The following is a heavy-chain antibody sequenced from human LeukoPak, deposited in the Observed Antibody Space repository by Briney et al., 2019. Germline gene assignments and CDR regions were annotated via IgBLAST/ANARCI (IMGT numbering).Heavy chain of an antibody. CDR1: GGSISSGGYY. CDR2: IYHSGST. D-gene: IGHD1-26*01. J-gene: IGHJ4*02. V-gene: IGHV4-30-2*01. Sequence: SQTLSLTCTVSGGSISSGGYYWSWIRQPPGKGLEWIGYIYHSGSTYYNPSLKSRVTISVDRSKNQFSLKLSSVTAADTAVYYCARDRIGGALVNWGQGTLVTVSS. CDR3: ARDRIGGALVN.